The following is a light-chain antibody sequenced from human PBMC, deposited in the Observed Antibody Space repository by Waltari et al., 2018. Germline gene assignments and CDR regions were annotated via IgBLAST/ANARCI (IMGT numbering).Light chain of an antibody. Sequence: DVVLTQSPLSLSVTLGAPAPISCRSSQSLLHSNGYTFLDWYLQKPGQSPQLLIYLGSNRASGVPDRFSGSGSGTDFTLKISRVEAEDVGVYYCMQGRHWPWTFGQGTKVEIK. CDR2: LGS. V-gene: IGKV2-28*01. CDR1: QSLLHSNGYTF. CDR3: MQGRHWPWT. J-gene: IGKJ1*01.